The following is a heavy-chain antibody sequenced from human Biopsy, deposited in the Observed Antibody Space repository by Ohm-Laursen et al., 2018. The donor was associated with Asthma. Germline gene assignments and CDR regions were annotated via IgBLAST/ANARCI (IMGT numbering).Heavy chain of an antibody. D-gene: IGHD2-21*02. Sequence: PGTLSFTCAVSGGSINNFYWSWIRPPPGKGLESIGHVYYSGSTNYNPSLKSRVTISIDASKNQFSLKLTSVTAADTAVYYCARGVDRVTGLRDHFDSWGQGTLVTVSS. J-gene: IGHJ4*02. CDR1: GGSINNFY. CDR2: VYYSGST. V-gene: IGHV4-59*01. CDR3: ARGVDRVTGLRDHFDS.